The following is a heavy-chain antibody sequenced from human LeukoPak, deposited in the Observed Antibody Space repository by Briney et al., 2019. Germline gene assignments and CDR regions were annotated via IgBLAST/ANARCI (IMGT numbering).Heavy chain of an antibody. CDR1: GFTFSSYW. CDR3: TRVGGMYQIRYFDC. Sequence: GGSLRLSCAASGFTFSSYWMSWVRQAPGKGLEWVANIKQDGSEKYYVDSVKGRFTISRDNAKNSLYLQMNSLRAEDTAVYYCTRVGGMYQIRYFDCWGQGTLVTVSS. J-gene: IGHJ4*02. D-gene: IGHD3-9*01. CDR2: IKQDGSEK. V-gene: IGHV3-7*01.